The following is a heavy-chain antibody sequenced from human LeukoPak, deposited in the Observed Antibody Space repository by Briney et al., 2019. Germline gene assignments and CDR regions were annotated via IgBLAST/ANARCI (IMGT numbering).Heavy chain of an antibody. CDR1: GFTFSSYG. CDR3: ARDKYSSARSHKWLDP. D-gene: IGHD3-22*01. V-gene: IGHV3-23*01. CDR2: ISGAGGVT. Sequence: GGSLRLSCVASGFTFSSYGLTWVRQAPGKGLEWVSTISGAGGVTTYADSVKGRFIISRDNSKSTLFVQMNSLRAEDTATYFCARDKYSSARSHKWLDPWGQGTRVTVSS. J-gene: IGHJ5*02.